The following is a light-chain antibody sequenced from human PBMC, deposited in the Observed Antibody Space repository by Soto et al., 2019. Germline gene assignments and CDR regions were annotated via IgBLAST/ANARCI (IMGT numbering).Light chain of an antibody. CDR1: QTIRNN. Sequence: EIVMTQSPATLYVSPGERATLSCRSSQTIRNNLAWYQHKPGQAPRLLIYVASTRATDIPARFSGSGSGTDFTLTISSLQSEDFAFYYCQQYNSWPLTFGGGTNVEIK. CDR2: VAS. J-gene: IGKJ4*01. CDR3: QQYNSWPLT. V-gene: IGKV3-15*01.